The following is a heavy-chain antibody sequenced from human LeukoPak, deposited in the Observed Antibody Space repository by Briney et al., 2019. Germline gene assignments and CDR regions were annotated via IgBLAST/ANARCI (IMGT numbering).Heavy chain of an antibody. CDR3: ARRSYGGKDFDY. J-gene: IGHJ4*02. CDR2: IYPGDSDT. V-gene: IGHV5-51*01. D-gene: IGHD4-23*01. CDR1: GYSFTSYW. Sequence: GESLPISCKGYGYSFTSYWIKWVRQMHVKGLAWMGIIYPGDSDTRYSPSFQGQVTISADKSINTAYLQWSSLKASDTAMYYCARRSYGGKDFDYWGQGTLVTVSS.